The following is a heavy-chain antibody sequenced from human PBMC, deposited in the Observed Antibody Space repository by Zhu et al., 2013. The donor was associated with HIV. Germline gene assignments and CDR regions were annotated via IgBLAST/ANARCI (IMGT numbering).Heavy chain of an antibody. D-gene: IGHD2-2*01. J-gene: IGHJ4*02. Sequence: QVQLVQSGAEVKKPGASVKVSCKASGYTFTGYYMHWVRQAPGQGPEWMGWINPNSGGTNYAQKFQGRVTMTRDTSISTAYMELSMLRFDDTAVYYCARVRASYCSSLTCPFDFWGQGTLVTVSS. CDR1: GYTFTGYY. CDR3: ARVRASYCSSLTCPFDF. CDR2: INPNSGGT. V-gene: IGHV1-2*02.